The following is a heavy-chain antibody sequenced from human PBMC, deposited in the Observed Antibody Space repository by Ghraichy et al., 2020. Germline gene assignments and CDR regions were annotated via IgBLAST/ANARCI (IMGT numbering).Heavy chain of an antibody. V-gene: IGHV3-7*01. Sequence: GGSLRLSCAASGFTFSSYWMSWVRQAPGKGLEWVANIKQDGSEKYYADSVKGRFTISRDNAKNSLYLQMNSLRAEDTAVYYCARDYYDLDDAFDIWGQGTMVTVSS. J-gene: IGHJ3*02. CDR1: GFTFSSYW. CDR2: IKQDGSEK. CDR3: ARDYYDLDDAFDI. D-gene: IGHD3-22*01.